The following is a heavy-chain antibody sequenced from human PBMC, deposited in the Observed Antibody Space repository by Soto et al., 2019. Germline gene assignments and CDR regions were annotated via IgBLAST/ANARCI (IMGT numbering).Heavy chain of an antibody. Sequence: PGESLKISCQGSGYRFTSHMINWVRQMPGKGLEWMGRIDPTDSYTNYSPSFQGHVTISADKSISTAYLQWSSLKASDTAMYYCARRRGGDTAIRYGMDVWGQGTTVTVSS. CDR3: ARRRGGDTAIRYGMDV. J-gene: IGHJ6*02. CDR1: GYRFTSHM. D-gene: IGHD5-18*01. V-gene: IGHV5-10-1*01. CDR2: IDPTDSYT.